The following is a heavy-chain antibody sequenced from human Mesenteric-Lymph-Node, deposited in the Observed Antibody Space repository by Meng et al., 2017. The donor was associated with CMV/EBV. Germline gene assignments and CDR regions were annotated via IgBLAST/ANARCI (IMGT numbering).Heavy chain of an antibody. CDR1: PDSFTNYW. Sequence: GESLKISCKGSPDSFTNYWIGWVRQMPGKGLEWMGIIFPDDTDTRYSPSLEGQITISADTSITTAYLQWSSLKASDTAMYYCARHRAVGYCSGSSCYGPFDIWGPGTMVTVSS. V-gene: IGHV5-51*01. CDR3: ARHRAVGYCSGSSCYGPFDI. J-gene: IGHJ3*02. D-gene: IGHD2-2*01. CDR2: IFPDDTDT.